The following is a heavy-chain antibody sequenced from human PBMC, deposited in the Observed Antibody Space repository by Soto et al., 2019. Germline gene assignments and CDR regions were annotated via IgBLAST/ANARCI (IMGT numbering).Heavy chain of an antibody. D-gene: IGHD3-22*01. J-gene: IGHJ4*02. CDR1: GLTFNTYA. Sequence: EVQLLESGGGLVKPGGSLRLSCAASGLTFNTYAMSWVRQAPGKGLEWVSVISGSGGNTWYADSVKDRFTISRDNSKNTLYLQINTLRAEDTAVYYCARDGGPVVITFDYWGQGTLVTVSS. V-gene: IGHV3-23*01. CDR3: ARDGGPVVITFDY. CDR2: ISGSGGNT.